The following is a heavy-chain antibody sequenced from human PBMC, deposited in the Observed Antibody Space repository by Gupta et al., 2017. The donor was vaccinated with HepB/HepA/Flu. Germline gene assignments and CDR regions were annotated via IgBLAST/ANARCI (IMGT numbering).Heavy chain of an antibody. J-gene: IGHJ4*02. CDR1: GGSISSYY. V-gene: IGHV4-59*08. D-gene: IGHD4-17*01. CDR2: IYYSGST. Sequence: QVQLQESGPGLVKPSETLSLTCTVSGGSISSYYWSWIRQPPGKGLEWIGYIYYSGSTNYNPSLKSRVTISVDTSKNQFSLKLSSVTAADTAVYYCARHTTVTISQYYFDYWGQGTLVTVSS. CDR3: ARHTTVTISQYYFDY.